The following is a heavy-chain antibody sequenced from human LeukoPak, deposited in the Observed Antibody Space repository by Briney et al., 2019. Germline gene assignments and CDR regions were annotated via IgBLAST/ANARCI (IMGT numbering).Heavy chain of an antibody. CDR2: ISSSSSYI. Sequence: GGSLRLSCAASGFTFSSYSMNWVRQAPGKGLEWVSSISSSSSYIYYANSVKGRFTISRDNAKNSLYLQMNSLRAEDTAVYYCARENVDTATDYYYYGMDVWGQGTTVTVSS. J-gene: IGHJ6*02. D-gene: IGHD5-18*01. CDR1: GFTFSSYS. CDR3: ARENVDTATDYYYYGMDV. V-gene: IGHV3-21*01.